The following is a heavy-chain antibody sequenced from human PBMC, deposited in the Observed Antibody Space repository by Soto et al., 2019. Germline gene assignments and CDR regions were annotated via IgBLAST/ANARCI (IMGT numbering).Heavy chain of an antibody. J-gene: IGHJ4*02. CDR3: ARVWGSIDY. CDR2: MNPNSGNT. CDR1: GYTFTSYD. D-gene: IGHD3-16*01. Sequence: ASVKVSCKASGYTFTSYDINWVRQATGQGLEWMGWMNPNSGNTGSAQKFQGRVTMTRDTSTTTAYMEVSSLSFEDTGVYYCARVWGSIDYWGRGTLVTVSS. V-gene: IGHV1-8*01.